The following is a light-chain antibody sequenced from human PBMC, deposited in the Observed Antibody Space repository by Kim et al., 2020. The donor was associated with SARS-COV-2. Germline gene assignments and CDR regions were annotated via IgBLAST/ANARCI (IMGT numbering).Light chain of an antibody. V-gene: IGLV3-19*01. Sequence: SSELTQDPTVSVALGQTVKITCQGDSLRSYYAAWYRQKPGQAPQLVFSGKESRPSGIPDRFSGSSSGNTASLTITGAQAEDEADYYCMSRDNIADHRVFGGGTQLTVL. J-gene: IGLJ3*02. CDR3: MSRDNIADHRV. CDR1: SLRSYY. CDR2: GKE.